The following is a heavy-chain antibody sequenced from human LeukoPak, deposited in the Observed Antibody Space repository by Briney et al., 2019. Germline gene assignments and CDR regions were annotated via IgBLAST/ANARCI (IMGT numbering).Heavy chain of an antibody. D-gene: IGHD2-2*03. J-gene: IGHJ4*02. CDR3: AKDRRVLDIVVVPAATDY. CDR1: GFTFSSYW. Sequence: GGSLRLSCAASGFTFSSYWMSWVRQAPGKGLEWVAVIWYDGSNKYYADSVKGRFTISRDNSKNTLYLQMNSLRAEDTAVYYCAKDRRVLDIVVVPAATDYWGQGTLVTVSS. CDR2: IWYDGSNK. V-gene: IGHV3-33*06.